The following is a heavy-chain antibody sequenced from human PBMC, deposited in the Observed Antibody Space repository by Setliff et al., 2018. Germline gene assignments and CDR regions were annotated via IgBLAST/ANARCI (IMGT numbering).Heavy chain of an antibody. J-gene: IGHJ4*02. V-gene: IGHV3-23*01. CDR1: GFTFSTYA. Sequence: GGSLGLSCAASGFTFSTYALSWVRQAPGKGLEWVSCISGGGDTTFYAASVKGRFTISRDNSKNTVYLQMNSLKTEDTAVYYCATGLGQYFDYWGQGSLVTVSS. CDR3: ATGLGQYFDY. CDR2: ISGGGDTT. D-gene: IGHD3-9*01.